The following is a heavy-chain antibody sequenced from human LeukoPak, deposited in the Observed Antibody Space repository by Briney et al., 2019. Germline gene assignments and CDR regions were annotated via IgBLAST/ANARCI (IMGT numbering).Heavy chain of an antibody. V-gene: IGHV4-59*01. D-gene: IGHD6-13*01. CDR3: ARNGAAAGNYYYYGMDV. CDR1: GGSMRSYY. CDR2: IYYSGST. J-gene: IGHJ6*02. Sequence: SETLSLTCTVSGGSMRSYYWSWIRQPPGKGLEWIGYIYYSGSTNYNPSLKSRVTISVDTSKKQFSLKLSLVTAADTAVYYCARNGAAAGNYYYYGMDVWGQGTTLTVSS.